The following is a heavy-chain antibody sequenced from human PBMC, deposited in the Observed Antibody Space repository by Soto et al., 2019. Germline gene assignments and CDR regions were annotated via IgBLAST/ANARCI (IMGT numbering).Heavy chain of an antibody. CDR2: ISTYNGKT. J-gene: IGHJ4*02. D-gene: IGHD5-18*01. CDR1: GYTFTRYG. V-gene: IGHV1-18*01. CDR3: ARQVDSTMVPDY. Sequence: ASVKVSCKASGYTFTRYGIHWVRQAPGQGLEWMGWISTYNGKTTHAQNLQCRVTMTTDTSTTTAYMELRSLRSDDTAVYYCARQVDSTMVPDYWGQGTLVTVSS.